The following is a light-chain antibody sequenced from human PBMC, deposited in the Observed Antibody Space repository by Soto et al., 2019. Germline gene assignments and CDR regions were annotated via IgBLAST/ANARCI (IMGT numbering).Light chain of an antibody. J-gene: IGKJ1*01. Sequence: AIQMTQSPSSLSACLGDRVTITCRASQGIRNDLGWYQQKPGKAPKLLIFAASSLQSGVPSRFSGSGSGTDLTRTISSLQPEDFATYYCQHYNSYSEAFGQGTKVELK. CDR3: QHYNSYSEA. V-gene: IGKV1-6*01. CDR1: QGIRND. CDR2: AAS.